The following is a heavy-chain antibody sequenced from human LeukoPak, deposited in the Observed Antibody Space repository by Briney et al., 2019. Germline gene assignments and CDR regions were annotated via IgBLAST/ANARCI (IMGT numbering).Heavy chain of an antibody. D-gene: IGHD6-19*01. CDR1: GYTFTSYY. V-gene: IGHV1-46*01. Sequence: ASVKVSCKASGYTFTSYYMHWVRQAPGQGLEWMGIINRSGGSTSYAQKFQGRVTMTRDTSTSTVYMELSSLRSEDTAVYYCARDGAPRAIAVAGHNFDYWGQGTLVTVSS. CDR3: ARDGAPRAIAVAGHNFDY. CDR2: INRSGGST. J-gene: IGHJ4*02.